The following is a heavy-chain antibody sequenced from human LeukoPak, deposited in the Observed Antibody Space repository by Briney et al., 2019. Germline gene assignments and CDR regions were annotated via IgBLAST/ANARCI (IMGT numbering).Heavy chain of an antibody. V-gene: IGHV4-59*01. CDR3: ARGWGYFAS. CDR1: GGSISSYY. CDR2: ISNSGNT. Sequence: SETLSLTCTVSGGSISSYYLNWIRQPPGKGLEWIGYISNSGNTNYNPSLKSRVTISVDTSKNHLSLKLSSVTAADTAVYYCARGWGYFASWGQGTLVTVSS. D-gene: IGHD3-16*01. J-gene: IGHJ4*02.